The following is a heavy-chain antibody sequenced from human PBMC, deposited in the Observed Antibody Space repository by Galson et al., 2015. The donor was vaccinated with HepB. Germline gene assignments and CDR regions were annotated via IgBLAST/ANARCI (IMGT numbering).Heavy chain of an antibody. CDR3: VRAAGWFDP. V-gene: IGHV3-11*01. D-gene: IGHD3-10*01. J-gene: IGHJ5*02. CDR2: ICNDGNNI. Sequence: SLRLSCAASGFTFTDYYMSWIRQAPGKGLEWVSYICNDGNNIYYADSVEGRFTISRDNAKNSLSLQMKSLRAEDTAIYYCVRAAGWFDPWGQGALGTVSS. CDR1: GFTFTDYY.